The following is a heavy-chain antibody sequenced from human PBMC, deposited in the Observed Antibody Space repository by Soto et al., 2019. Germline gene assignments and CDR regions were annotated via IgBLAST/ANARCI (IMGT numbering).Heavy chain of an antibody. D-gene: IGHD3-22*01. CDR3: ARADSSGYYQVDY. J-gene: IGHJ4*02. CDR1: GFTFSSYG. CDR2: IWYDGSNK. V-gene: IGHV3-33*01. Sequence: GGSLRLSCAASGFTFSSYGMHWVRQAPGKGLEWVAVIWYDGSNKYYADSVKGRFTISRDNSKNTLYLQMNSLRAEDTAVYYCARADSSGYYQVDYWGQGTLVTVSS.